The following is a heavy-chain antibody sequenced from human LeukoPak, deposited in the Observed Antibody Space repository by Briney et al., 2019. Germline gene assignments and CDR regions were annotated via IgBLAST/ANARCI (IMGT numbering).Heavy chain of an antibody. CDR2: ISYDGSNK. Sequence: GGSLRLSCAASGFTFSSYGMHWARQAPGKGLEWVAVISYDGSNKYYADSVKGRFTISRDNSKNTLYLQMNSLRAEDTAVYYCATSDGSGSYYNGLPFDYWGQGTLVTVSS. V-gene: IGHV3-30*03. D-gene: IGHD3-10*01. J-gene: IGHJ4*02. CDR3: ATSDGSGSYYNGLPFDY. CDR1: GFTFSSYG.